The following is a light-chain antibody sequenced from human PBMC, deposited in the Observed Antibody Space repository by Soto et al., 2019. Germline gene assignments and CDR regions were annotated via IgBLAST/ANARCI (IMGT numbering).Light chain of an antibody. Sequence: DIQMTQSPSSLSASVGYRVTITCRASQDIADYLAWYQQKPGQVPNLLIYAASTLQSEVPSRFSGSGSGTDFTLTITSLQPEDFATYYCQQSYGTPITFGQGTRREIK. CDR1: QDIADY. J-gene: IGKJ5*01. CDR2: AAS. V-gene: IGKV1-39*01. CDR3: QQSYGTPIT.